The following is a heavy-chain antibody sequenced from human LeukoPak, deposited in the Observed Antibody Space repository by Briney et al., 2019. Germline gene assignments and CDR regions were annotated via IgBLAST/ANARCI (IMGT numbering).Heavy chain of an antibody. D-gene: IGHD3-10*01. V-gene: IGHV4-34*01. Sequence: SETLSLTCAVYGGSFSSYYWSWIRQPPGKGLEWIGDINHSGSTNYNPSLKSRATISLDTSKNQFSLKLSSVTAADTAVYYCAFSGGSGSYYNFPLDYWGQGTLVTVSS. CDR1: GGSFSSYY. CDR2: INHSGST. CDR3: AFSGGSGSYYNFPLDY. J-gene: IGHJ4*02.